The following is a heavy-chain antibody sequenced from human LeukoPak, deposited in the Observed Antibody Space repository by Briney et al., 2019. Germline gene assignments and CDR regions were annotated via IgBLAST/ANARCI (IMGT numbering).Heavy chain of an antibody. CDR2: INHSGST. V-gene: IGHV4-34*01. CDR1: GGSFSGYY. D-gene: IGHD6-13*01. Sequence: PSETLSLTCAVYGGSFSGYYWSWIRQPPGKGLEWIGEINHSGSTNYNPSLKSRVTISVDTSKNQFSLKLSSVTAADTAVYYCAGEGYSSSWPPGDYWGQGTLVTVSS. CDR3: AGEGYSSSWPPGDY. J-gene: IGHJ4*02.